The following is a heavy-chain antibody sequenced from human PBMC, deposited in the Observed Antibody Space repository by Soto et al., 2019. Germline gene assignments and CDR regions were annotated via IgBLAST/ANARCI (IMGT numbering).Heavy chain of an antibody. D-gene: IGHD3-22*01. CDR1: GYPFTSYG. J-gene: IGHJ4*02. CDR2: INPGNGNT. Sequence: GASVKVSCKASGYPFTSYGINWVRQAPGRGLEWMGWINPGNGNTKYSQQFQGRVIIDRDTSASTAYVELSSLRSEDTAVYYCARGGYFDSSNYLAYWGLGTLVTVSS. CDR3: ARGGYFDSSNYLAY. V-gene: IGHV1-3*01.